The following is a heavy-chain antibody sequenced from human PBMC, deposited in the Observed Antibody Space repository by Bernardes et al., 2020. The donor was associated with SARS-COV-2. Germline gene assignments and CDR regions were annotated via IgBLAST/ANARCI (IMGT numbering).Heavy chain of an antibody. CDR2: INGDGGTT. J-gene: IGHJ6*02. Sequence: GGSLRLSCAASGFTFNDYYMSWIRQAPGKGLEWVSRINGDGGTTSYADSVKGRFTTSRDNAKNTVFLEVKNVRAEDTAIYYCAREASPYGMDVWGQGTMVTVSS. CDR3: AREASPYGMDV. V-gene: IGHV3-74*01. CDR1: GFTFNDYY.